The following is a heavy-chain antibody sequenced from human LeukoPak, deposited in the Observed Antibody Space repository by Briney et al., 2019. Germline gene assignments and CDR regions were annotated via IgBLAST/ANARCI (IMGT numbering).Heavy chain of an antibody. CDR1: GGSFSGYY. Sequence: SETLSLTCAVYGGSFSGYYWSWIRQPLGKGLEWIGDINHSGSTNYNPSLKSRVTISVDTSKNQFSLKLSAVAAADTAVYYCARGALAVAVDYWGQGTLVTVSS. J-gene: IGHJ4*02. D-gene: IGHD6-19*01. CDR2: INHSGST. CDR3: ARGALAVAVDY. V-gene: IGHV4-34*01.